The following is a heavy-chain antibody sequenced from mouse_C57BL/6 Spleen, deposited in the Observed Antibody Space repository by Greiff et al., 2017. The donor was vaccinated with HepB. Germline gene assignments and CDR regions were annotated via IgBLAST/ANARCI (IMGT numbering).Heavy chain of an antibody. Sequence: EVKLMESGAELVKPGASVKLSCTASGFNIKDYYMHWVKQRTEQGLEWIGRIDPEDGETKYAPKFQGKATITADTSSNTAYLQLSSLTSEDTAVYYCAVVATDWYFDVWGTGTTVTVSS. CDR1: GFNIKDYY. CDR2: IDPEDGET. J-gene: IGHJ1*03. CDR3: AVVATDWYFDV. D-gene: IGHD1-1*01. V-gene: IGHV14-2*01.